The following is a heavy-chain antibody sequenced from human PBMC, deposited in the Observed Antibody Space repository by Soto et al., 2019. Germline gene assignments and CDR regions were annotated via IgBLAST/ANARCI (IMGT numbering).Heavy chain of an antibody. V-gene: IGHV3-23*01. CDR3: AKRSSSSPFDY. Sequence: EVQLLESGGGLVQPGESLRLSCAASGFTFSSYAMSWVRQAPGKGLEWVSVISGSDDSTYYADSVKGRFTISRDNSKNTLYLQMNSLRAEDTAVYYGAKRSSSSPFDYWGQGTLVTVSS. CDR2: ISGSDDST. J-gene: IGHJ4*02. CDR1: GFTFSSYA. D-gene: IGHD6-6*01.